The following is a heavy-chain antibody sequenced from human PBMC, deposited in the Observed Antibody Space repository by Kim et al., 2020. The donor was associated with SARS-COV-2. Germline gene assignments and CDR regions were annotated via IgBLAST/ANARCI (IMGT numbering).Heavy chain of an antibody. CDR3: ANSQLGLGY. V-gene: IGHV3-30*02. D-gene: IGHD7-27*01. Sequence: SNKTYADPRKGRFTISRDNSKNTLYLQMNSLGAEDTAVYYCANSQLGLGYWGQGTLVTVSS. J-gene: IGHJ4*02. CDR2: SNK.